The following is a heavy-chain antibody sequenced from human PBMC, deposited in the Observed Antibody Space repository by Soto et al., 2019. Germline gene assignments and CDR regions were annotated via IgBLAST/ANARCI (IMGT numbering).Heavy chain of an antibody. D-gene: IGHD6-19*01. V-gene: IGHV4-4*02. CDR2: ISRSGTT. J-gene: IGHJ3*01. Sequence: SETLSLACAVSGGSISSSNWWTWVRQPPGKGLEWIGEISRSGTTNYKPSLKSRVTISVDKSKNQFSLKLGSVTAADTAMYYCARDSASSGVFTWGQGTMVTV. CDR1: GGSISSSNW. CDR3: ARDSASSGVFT.